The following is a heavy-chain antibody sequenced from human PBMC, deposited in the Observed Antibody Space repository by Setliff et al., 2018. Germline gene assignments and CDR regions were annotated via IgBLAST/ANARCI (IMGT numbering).Heavy chain of an antibody. J-gene: IGHJ3*02. V-gene: IGHV4-38-2*02. CDR3: VRVATYAFDI. Sequence: KASETLSLTCTVSGYSISSGYYWGWIRQPPGKGLEWIGSIYHSGSTYYNPSLKSRVTISVDTSKNQFSLKLSSVTAADTAVYYCVRVATYAFDIWGQGTMVTVSS. CDR2: IYHSGST. CDR1: GYSISSGYY.